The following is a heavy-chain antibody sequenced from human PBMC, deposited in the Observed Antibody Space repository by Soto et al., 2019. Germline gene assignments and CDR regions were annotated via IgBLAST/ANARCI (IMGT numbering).Heavy chain of an antibody. D-gene: IGHD5-12*01. V-gene: IGHV4-30-2*01. CDR1: GGSISSGGYS. Sequence: QLQLQESGSGLVKPSQTLSLTCAVSGGSISSGGYSWSWIRQPPGKGLEWIGYNYHIGSTYYNPSRKSRVTKSVDRSKNQFSLKLSSVTAADTAVYYCAAGGGLPRYYWGQGTLVTVSS. CDR2: NYHIGST. J-gene: IGHJ4*02. CDR3: AAGGGLPRYY.